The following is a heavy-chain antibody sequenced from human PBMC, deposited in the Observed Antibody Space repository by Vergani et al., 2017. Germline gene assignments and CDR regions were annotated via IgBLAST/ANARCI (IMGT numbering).Heavy chain of an antibody. V-gene: IGHV3-33*01. J-gene: IGHJ6*03. CDR3: VREGSYCGSTTCRNPSYVYYYHMDV. Sequence: QVQLVESGGGVVQPGRSLILSCTSSGFTFSTYAMHWVRQAPGKGLEWVAIIYYDGSKKYYADSVKGRFTISRDNSRNTLDLLMSSLGAEDTAIYYCVREGSYCGSTTCRNPSYVYYYHMDVWGEGTTVTVSS. CDR1: GFTFSTYA. CDR2: IYYDGSKK. D-gene: IGHD2-21*01.